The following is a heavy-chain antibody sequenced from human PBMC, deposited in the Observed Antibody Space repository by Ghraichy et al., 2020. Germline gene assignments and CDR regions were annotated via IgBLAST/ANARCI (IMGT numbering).Heavy chain of an antibody. CDR2: IHISGST. V-gene: IGHV4-61*02. D-gene: IGHD6-6*01. Sequence: SETLSLTCTVSGGSISSESHYWSWIRQPAGKGLEWIGRIHISGSTNYNPSLESRVAMATDTSKNQFSLKLSSVTAADTAVYYCARIECSNSGDNYFDYWGQGTLVTVSS. J-gene: IGHJ4*02. CDR1: GGSISSESHY. CDR3: ARIECSNSGDNYFDY.